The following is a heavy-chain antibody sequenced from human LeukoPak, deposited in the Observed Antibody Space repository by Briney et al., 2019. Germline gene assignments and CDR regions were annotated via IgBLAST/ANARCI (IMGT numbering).Heavy chain of an antibody. CDR2: ISWNGGST. Sequence: PGGSLRLSCAASGFTFDDYAMVWVRQAPGKGLEWVSLISWNGGSTYYADSVKGRFTISRDNSKNSLYLQMNSLRPEDTALYYCAKAQNWAFDYWGQGTLVTVSS. J-gene: IGHJ4*02. V-gene: IGHV3-43D*04. CDR3: AKAQNWAFDY. D-gene: IGHD7-27*01. CDR1: GFTFDDYA.